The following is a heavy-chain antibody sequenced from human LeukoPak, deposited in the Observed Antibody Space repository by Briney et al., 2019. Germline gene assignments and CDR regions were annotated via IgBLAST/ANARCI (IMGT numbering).Heavy chain of an antibody. J-gene: IGHJ4*02. Sequence: AGGSLRLSCAASGFTFDDYAMHWVRQAPGKGLEWVSGISWRSGSIVYADSVKGRFTISRDNAKNSLYLQMNSLRPEDTALYYCAKDGVATVGYCTSTTCQGLDYWGQGTLVTVSS. CDR2: ISWRSGSI. D-gene: IGHD2-2*01. CDR1: GFTFDDYA. V-gene: IGHV3-9*01. CDR3: AKDGVATVGYCTSTTCQGLDY.